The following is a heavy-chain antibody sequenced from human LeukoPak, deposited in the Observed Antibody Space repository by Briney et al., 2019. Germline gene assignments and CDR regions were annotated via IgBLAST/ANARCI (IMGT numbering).Heavy chain of an antibody. CDR2: INHSGST. D-gene: IGHD3-10*01. Sequence: SETLSLTCTVSGYSISSGYYWGWIRQPPGKGLEWIGEINHSGSTNYNPSLKSRVTISVDTSKNQFSLKLSSVTAADTAVYYCADLYYYGSGIDYWGQGTLVTVSS. CDR1: GYSISSGYY. J-gene: IGHJ4*02. CDR3: ADLYYYGSGIDY. V-gene: IGHV4-38-2*02.